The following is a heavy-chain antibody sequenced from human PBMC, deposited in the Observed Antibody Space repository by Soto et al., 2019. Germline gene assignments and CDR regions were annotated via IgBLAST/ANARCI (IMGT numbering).Heavy chain of an antibody. V-gene: IGHV3-9*01. CDR2: LSWNGVTI. CDR3: AGSRAYDSSNSSGFHYGMDV. CDR1: GFTFDDYA. D-gene: IGHD3-22*01. J-gene: IGHJ6*02. Sequence: EVQLVESGGGLVQPGRSLRLSCAASGFTFDDYAMHWVRQVPGKGLQWVSGLSWNGVTIGYAASVKGRFTISRDTARKSLYLQLNGLRPDDTALYFSAGSRAYDSSNSSGFHYGMDVWGLGTTVTVS.